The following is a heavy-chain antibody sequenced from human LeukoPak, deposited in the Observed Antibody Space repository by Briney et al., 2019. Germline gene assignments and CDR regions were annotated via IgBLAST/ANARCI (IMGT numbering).Heavy chain of an antibody. Sequence: SETLSLTCTVSGGSFSSYYWSLIRQPPGKGLEWIGYIYYSGSTNYNPSLKSRVTISVDTSKNQFSLKLSSVTAADTAVYYCARTYYYGSGIYGMDVWGQGTTVTVSS. CDR2: IYYSGST. D-gene: IGHD3-10*01. CDR3: ARTYYYGSGIYGMDV. V-gene: IGHV4-59*01. CDR1: GGSFSSYY. J-gene: IGHJ6*02.